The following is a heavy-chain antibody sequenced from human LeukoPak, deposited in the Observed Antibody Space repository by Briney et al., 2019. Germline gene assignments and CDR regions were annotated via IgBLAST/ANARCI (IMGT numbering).Heavy chain of an antibody. D-gene: IGHD5-18*01. CDR2: IIPIFGIA. V-gene: IGHV1-69*17. Sequence: GSSVKVSCKASGGTFSSYAISWVRQAPGQGLEWMGGIIPIFGIANYAQKFQGRVTITADKSTSTAYMELSSLRSEDTAVYYCARDPGTTAMVRYGMDVWGKGSTVTVSS. J-gene: IGHJ6*04. CDR3: ARDPGTTAMVRYGMDV. CDR1: GGTFSSYA.